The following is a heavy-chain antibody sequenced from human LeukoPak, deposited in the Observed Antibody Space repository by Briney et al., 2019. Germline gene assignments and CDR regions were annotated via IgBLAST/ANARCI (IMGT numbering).Heavy chain of an antibody. V-gene: IGHV1-69*13. CDR1: GGTFSSYA. CDR3: AREGYSTSSGPRPNWFDP. D-gene: IGHD6-6*01. J-gene: IGHJ5*02. CDR2: IIPIFGTA. Sequence: GASVKVSCKASGGTFSSYAISWVRQAPGQGLEWMGGIIPIFGTANYAQKFQGRVTITADESTSTAYMELSSLRSEDTAVYYCAREGYSTSSGPRPNWFDPWGQGTLVTVSS.